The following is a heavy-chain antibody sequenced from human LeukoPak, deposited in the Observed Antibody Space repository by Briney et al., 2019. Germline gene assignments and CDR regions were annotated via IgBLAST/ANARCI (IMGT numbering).Heavy chain of an antibody. J-gene: IGHJ6*03. CDR1: GFTFSSYA. Sequence: GGSLRLSCAASGFTFSSYAMHWVRQAPGKGLEWVAVISYDGSNKYYADSVKGRFTISRDNSKNTLYLQMNSLRAEDTAVYYCAREGGGAARYYYYMDVWGKGTTVTVSS. CDR2: ISYDGSNK. D-gene: IGHD6-6*01. CDR3: AREGGGAARYYYYMDV. V-gene: IGHV3-30-3*01.